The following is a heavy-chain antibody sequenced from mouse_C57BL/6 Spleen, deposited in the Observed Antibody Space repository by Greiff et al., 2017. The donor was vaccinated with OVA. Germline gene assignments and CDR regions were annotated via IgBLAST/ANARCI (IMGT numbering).Heavy chain of an antibody. D-gene: IGHD2-5*01. CDR3: EREDYSNSWFAD. J-gene: IGHJ3*01. V-gene: IGHV1-64*01. CDR1: GYSFTSSW. Sequence: QVQLQQPGAELVKPGASVKLSCKASGYSFTSSWMHWVKQRPGQGLEWIGMIHPNSGSTNYNEKFKSKATLTVDKSSSTAYMQLSSLTSEDSAVYDYEREDYSNSWFADWGKGTLVTVSA. CDR2: IHPNSGST.